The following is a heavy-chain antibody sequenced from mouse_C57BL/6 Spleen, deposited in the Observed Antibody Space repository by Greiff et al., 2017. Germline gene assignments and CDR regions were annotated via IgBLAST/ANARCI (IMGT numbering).Heavy chain of an antibody. V-gene: IGHV5-4*01. CDR2: ISDGGCYT. CDR3: AREGLYYGSSYVYFDY. J-gene: IGHJ2*01. Sequence: EVKLMESGGGLVKPGGSLKLSCAASGFTFSSYAMSWVRQTPEKRLEWVATISDGGCYTYYPDNVKGRFTISRDNAKNNLYLQMSHLKSEDTAMYYCAREGLYYGSSYVYFDYWGQGTTLTVSS. CDR1: GFTFSSYA. D-gene: IGHD1-1*01.